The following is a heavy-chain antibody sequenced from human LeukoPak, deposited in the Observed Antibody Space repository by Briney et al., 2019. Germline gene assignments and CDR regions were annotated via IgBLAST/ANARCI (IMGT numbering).Heavy chain of an antibody. D-gene: IGHD1-26*01. J-gene: IGHJ4*02. V-gene: IGHV3-23*01. CDR3: ATAGGSSGSCPFIY. Sequence: GGSLRLSCAASGFMFSNYAMSWVRQAPGKGLERISGITDSGDDTFHADSVKGRFTISRDNSKDTLFLQMNNVRAEDTAVYYCATAGGSSGSCPFIYWGQGTLVSVSS. CDR1: GFMFSNYA. CDR2: ITDSGDDT.